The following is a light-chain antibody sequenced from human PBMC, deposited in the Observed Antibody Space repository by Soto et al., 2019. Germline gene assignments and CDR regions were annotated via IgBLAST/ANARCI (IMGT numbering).Light chain of an antibody. Sequence: QSVLTQPASVSGSPGQSITISCTGSRSDIGAFNYVAWYQQHPGKAPKLIIHGVTNRPSGVSSRFSGSKSDYTASLTISGLHAEDEADYYCSSYTPAFFYVFGTGTKVTVL. CDR3: SSYTPAFFYV. CDR1: RSDIGAFNY. J-gene: IGLJ1*01. CDR2: GVT. V-gene: IGLV2-14*01.